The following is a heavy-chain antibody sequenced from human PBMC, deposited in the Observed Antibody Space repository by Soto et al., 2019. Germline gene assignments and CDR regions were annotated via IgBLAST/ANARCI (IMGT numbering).Heavy chain of an antibody. CDR2: IYYSGST. CDR1: GGSISSYY. CDR3: AREGDGGTRDGGYFDY. J-gene: IGHJ4*02. D-gene: IGHD2-15*01. Sequence: PSETLSLTCTVSGGSISSYYWSWIRQPQGKGMEWIGYIYYSGSTNYNPSLKSRVTISVDTSKNQFSLKLSSVTAADPAVYYCAREGDGGTRDGGYFDYWGQGTLVTVSS. V-gene: IGHV4-59*01.